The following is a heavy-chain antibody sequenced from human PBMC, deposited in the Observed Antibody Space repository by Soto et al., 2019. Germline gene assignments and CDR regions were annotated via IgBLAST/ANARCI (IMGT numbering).Heavy chain of an antibody. V-gene: IGHV1-46*01. Sequence: ASVKVSCKASGYTFTSYYMHWVRQAPGQGLEWMGIINPSGGSTSYAQKFQGRVTMTRDTSTSTVYMELSSLRSEDTAVYYCARDGGATTGTTYYYYGMDVWGQGTTVTVSS. CDR3: ARDGGATTGTTYYYYGMDV. CDR2: INPSGGST. CDR1: GYTFTSYY. D-gene: IGHD1-1*01. J-gene: IGHJ6*02.